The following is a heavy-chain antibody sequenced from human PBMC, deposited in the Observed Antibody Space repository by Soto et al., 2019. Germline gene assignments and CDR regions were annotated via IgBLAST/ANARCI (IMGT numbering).Heavy chain of an antibody. D-gene: IGHD3-16*01. Sequence: QVQLVQSGAEVKNPGASVKVSCKASGYTFTRYGIGWARQAPGQGLEWMGWINTYNGNTNYAQNVQGRVNLTTDTPPSTAYMELRSLRSNDTAIYYCAMVDVYVTPSPQDVWGQGTTVIVSS. CDR2: INTYNGNT. V-gene: IGHV1-18*01. J-gene: IGHJ6*02. CDR1: GYTFTRYG. CDR3: AMVDVYVTPSPQDV.